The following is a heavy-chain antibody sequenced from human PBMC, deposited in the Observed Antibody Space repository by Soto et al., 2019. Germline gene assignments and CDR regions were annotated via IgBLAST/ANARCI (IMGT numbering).Heavy chain of an antibody. Sequence: SETLSLTCTVSGGSISSYYWSWIRQPPGKGLEWIGYIYYSGSTNYNPSLKSRVTISVDTSKNQFSLKLSSVTAADTAVYYCARRALTTRRGFDYWGQGTLVTVSS. CDR1: GGSISSYY. CDR2: IYYSGST. V-gene: IGHV4-59*08. J-gene: IGHJ4*02. CDR3: ARRALTTRRGFDY. D-gene: IGHD4-17*01.